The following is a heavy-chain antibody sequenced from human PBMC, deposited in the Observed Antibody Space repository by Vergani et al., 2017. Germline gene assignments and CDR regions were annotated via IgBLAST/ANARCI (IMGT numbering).Heavy chain of an antibody. CDR3: AKVPGDSYGESYYYYYYMDV. Sequence: EVQLLESGGGLVQPGGSLRLSCAASGFTFSSYAMSWVRQAPGKGLEWVSAISGSGGSTYYADSVKGRFTISRDNSKNTLYMQMNSLRAEDTAVYYCAKVPGDSYGESYYYYYYMDVWGKGTTVTVSS. V-gene: IGHV3-23*01. CDR1: GFTFSSYA. J-gene: IGHJ6*03. D-gene: IGHD5-18*01. CDR2: ISGSGGST.